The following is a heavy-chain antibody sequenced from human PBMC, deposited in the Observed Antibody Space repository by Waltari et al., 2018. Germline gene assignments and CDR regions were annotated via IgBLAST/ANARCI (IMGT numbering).Heavy chain of an antibody. CDR3: ASHSGYDYFDY. CDR1: GYTFTDYY. J-gene: IGHJ4*02. CDR2: VDPEDGET. V-gene: IGHV1-69-2*01. D-gene: IGHD5-12*01. Sequence: EVQLVQSGAEVKKPGATVKISCQASGYTFTDYYMHWVQQAPGKGLEWMGRVDPEDGETIYAEKFQGRVTITADTSTDTAYMELSRLRSDDTAVYYCASHSGYDYFDYWGQGTLVTVSS.